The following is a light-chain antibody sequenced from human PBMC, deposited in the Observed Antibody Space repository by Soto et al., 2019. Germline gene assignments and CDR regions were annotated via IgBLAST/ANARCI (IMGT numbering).Light chain of an antibody. Sequence: DIQMTQSPTSLSASVGDRDTITCRASRDIRNFVAWYQQKPGKAPKLLIYAASTLQSGVPSRFSGSGSGTDFTLTINSLQPEDLATYSCQKYSSVPVFGPGTKVEIK. CDR2: AAS. J-gene: IGKJ3*01. CDR3: QKYSSVPV. CDR1: RDIRNF. V-gene: IGKV1-27*01.